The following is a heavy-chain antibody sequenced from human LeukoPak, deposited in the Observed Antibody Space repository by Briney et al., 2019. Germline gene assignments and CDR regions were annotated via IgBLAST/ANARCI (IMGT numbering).Heavy chain of an antibody. V-gene: IGHV5-51*01. J-gene: IGHJ3*02. CDR3: ARHEGRWLDVLTGYRNDAFDI. CDR1: GYSFTNYL. D-gene: IGHD3-9*01. Sequence: GESLKISCKGSGYSFTNYLMAWVRQMPGKGVECMGIIYPGDSDTRYSPPFQGQVTISVDRSITTAYLQWGSLKASDTAMYSCARHEGRWLDVLTGYRNDAFDIWGQGTMVTVSS. CDR2: IYPGDSDT.